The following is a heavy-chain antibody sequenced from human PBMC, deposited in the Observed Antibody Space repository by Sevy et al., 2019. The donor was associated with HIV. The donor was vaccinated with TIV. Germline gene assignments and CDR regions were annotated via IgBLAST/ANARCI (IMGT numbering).Heavy chain of an antibody. Sequence: GGSLRLSCTASGFSFRSYWMTWVRQAPGKGLEWVAVISYDGSNKYYADSVKGRFTISRDNSKNTLSLQMNSLRAEDTDVYYCAKDQGGYSYGLPGYYYYGMDVWGQGTTVTVSS. V-gene: IGHV3-30*18. D-gene: IGHD5-18*01. CDR2: ISYDGSNK. CDR1: GFSFRSYW. J-gene: IGHJ6*02. CDR3: AKDQGGYSYGLPGYYYYGMDV.